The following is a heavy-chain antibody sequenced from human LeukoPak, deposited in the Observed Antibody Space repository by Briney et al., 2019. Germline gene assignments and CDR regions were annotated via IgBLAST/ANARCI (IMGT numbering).Heavy chain of an antibody. Sequence: GGSLRLSCAASGFTFSSYGMSWIRRAPGKGLEWVSYISSSGSTIYYADSVKGRFTISRDNAKNSLYLQMNSLRAEDTAVYYCARYYYGSTHHYYMDVWGKGTTVTVSS. V-gene: IGHV3-48*04. CDR2: ISSSGSTI. D-gene: IGHD3-10*01. CDR1: GFTFSSYG. CDR3: ARYYYGSTHHYYMDV. J-gene: IGHJ6*03.